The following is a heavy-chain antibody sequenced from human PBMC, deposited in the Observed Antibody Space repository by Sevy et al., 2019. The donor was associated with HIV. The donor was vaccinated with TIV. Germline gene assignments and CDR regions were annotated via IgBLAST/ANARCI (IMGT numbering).Heavy chain of an antibody. D-gene: IGHD3-22*01. Sequence: GASVKVSCKASGYTFTSYGISWVRQAPGQGLEWMGWISAYNGNTNYAQKLQGRVTMTTDTSTSTAYMELRSLRSDDTAVYYCAREGGPYYYDSSGYEYYFDYWGQGTLVTVSS. CDR2: ISAYNGNT. CDR3: AREGGPYYYDSSGYEYYFDY. V-gene: IGHV1-18*01. J-gene: IGHJ4*02. CDR1: GYTFTSYG.